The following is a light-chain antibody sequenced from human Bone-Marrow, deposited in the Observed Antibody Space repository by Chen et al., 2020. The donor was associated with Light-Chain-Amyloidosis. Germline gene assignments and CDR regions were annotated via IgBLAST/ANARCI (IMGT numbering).Light chain of an antibody. J-gene: IGLJ3*02. CDR3: QVWDRSSDRPV. Sequence: SYVLTQPSSVSVAPGQTATIAWGGNNIGSTSVPWYQQTPGQAPLLVVYDDSDRPSVIPERLSGSNSGTTATLTISGVEAGDEADYYCQVWDRSSDRPVFGGGTKLTVL. CDR1: NIGSTS. CDR2: DDS. V-gene: IGLV3-21*02.